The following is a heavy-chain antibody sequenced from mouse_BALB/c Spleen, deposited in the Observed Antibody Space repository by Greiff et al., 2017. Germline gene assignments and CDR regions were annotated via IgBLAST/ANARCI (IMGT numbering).Heavy chain of an antibody. D-gene: IGHD2-14*01. CDR2: ISDGGSYT. J-gene: IGHJ2*01. V-gene: IGHV5-4*02. CDR1: GFTFSDYY. CDR3: ARKGGKVREDYFDY. Sequence: EVMLVESGGGLVKPGGSLKLSCAASGFTFSDYYMYWVRQTPEKRLEWVATISDGGSYTYYPDSVKGRFTISRDNAKNNLYLQMSSLKSEDTAMYYCARKGGKVREDYFDYWGQGTTLTVSS.